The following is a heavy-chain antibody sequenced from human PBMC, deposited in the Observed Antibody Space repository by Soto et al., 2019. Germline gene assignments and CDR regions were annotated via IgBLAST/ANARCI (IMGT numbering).Heavy chain of an antibody. CDR1: GYTLTELS. J-gene: IGHJ4*02. V-gene: IGHV1-24*01. CDR3: ATDFCSSTSCSVYFDY. D-gene: IGHD2-2*01. Sequence: ASVKVSCKVSGYTLTELSMHWVRQAPGKGLEWMGGFDPEDGETIYAQKFQGRVTMTEDTSTDTAYMELSSLRSEDTAVYYCATDFCSSTSCSVYFDYWGQGTMVTVS. CDR2: FDPEDGET.